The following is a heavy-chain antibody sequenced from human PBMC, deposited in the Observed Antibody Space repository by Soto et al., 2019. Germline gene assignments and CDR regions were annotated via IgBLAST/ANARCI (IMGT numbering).Heavy chain of an antibody. Sequence: GASVKVSCKASVFTSSGVSWVRQAPGQRLEWMGWISSHNGNTIYAQKVQGRVIMTMDTSTTTVYMELRSLRPDDTAVYLGAREGILGLFAAYDLWGQGTMVTVSS. CDR3: AREGILGLFAAYDL. V-gene: IGHV1-18*04. CDR1: VFTSSG. D-gene: IGHD3-3*01. J-gene: IGHJ3*01. CDR2: ISSHNGNT.